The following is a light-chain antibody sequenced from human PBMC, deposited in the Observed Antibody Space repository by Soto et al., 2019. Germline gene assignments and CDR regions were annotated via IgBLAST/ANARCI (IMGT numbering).Light chain of an antibody. V-gene: IGKV3-15*01. J-gene: IGKJ1*01. CDR3: QQYNKWRT. CDR2: DAS. CDR1: QSVSSN. Sequence: IEMTQSPSTLSSSPGDRATLSCRASQSVSSNLAWYQQKPGQAPRLLIYDASTRATGVPARISGSGSGTEFTLTISSLQSEDFAVYYCQQYNKWRTFGQGTKVDIK.